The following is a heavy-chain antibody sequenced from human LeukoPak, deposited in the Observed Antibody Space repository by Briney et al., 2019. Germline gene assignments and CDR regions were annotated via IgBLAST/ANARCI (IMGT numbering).Heavy chain of an antibody. CDR1: GGSISSYY. V-gene: IGHV4-59*08. J-gene: IGHJ4*02. D-gene: IGHD6-13*01. CDR3: ARSYSSSWYADY. CDR2: IYYSGST. Sequence: SETLSLTCTVSGGSISSYYWSWIRQPPGKGLEWIGYIYYSGSTNYNPSLKSRVTISVDTSKNQFSLKLSSVTAADTAVYYCARSYSSSWYADYWGQGTLVTVSS.